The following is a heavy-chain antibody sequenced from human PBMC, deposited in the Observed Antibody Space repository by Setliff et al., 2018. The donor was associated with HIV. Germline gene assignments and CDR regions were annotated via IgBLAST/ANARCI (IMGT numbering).Heavy chain of an antibody. J-gene: IGHJ4*02. CDR3: AKVTSFWFEDY. CDR1: GFIVTDYG. CDR2: IIESGGT. Sequence: GESLKISCAASGFIVTDYGMTWVRQAPGKGLEWVSAIIESGGTFYTDSVKGQFTISRDNSKNTLYLQMNSLRAEDTAVYYCAKVTSFWFEDYWGQGTLVTVSS. V-gene: IGHV3-23*01. D-gene: IGHD2-2*01.